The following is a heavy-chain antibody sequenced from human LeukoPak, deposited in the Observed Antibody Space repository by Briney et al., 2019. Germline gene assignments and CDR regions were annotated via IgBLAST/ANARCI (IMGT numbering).Heavy chain of an antibody. J-gene: IGHJ4*02. CDR2: MYTSGST. Sequence: PSETLSLTCTVSGDSMSTYYWSWIRQPARKGLEWIGRMYTSGSTNYNPSLKSRVTMSLDLSKNQFSLKLSSVTAAGTAVYYCARAETGYSSGCYRGFDYWGQGTLVTVSS. CDR1: GDSMSTYY. CDR3: ARAETGYSSGCYRGFDY. V-gene: IGHV4-4*07. D-gene: IGHD6-19*01.